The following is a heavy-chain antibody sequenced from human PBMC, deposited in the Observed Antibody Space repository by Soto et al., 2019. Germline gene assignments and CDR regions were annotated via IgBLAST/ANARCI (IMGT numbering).Heavy chain of an antibody. CDR2: IYYSGST. Sequence: QVQLQESGPGLVKPSQTLSLTCTVSGGSISSGGYYWSWIRQHPGKGLEWIGYIYYSGSTYYNPPLKSRVTISVDTSKNQFSLKLSSVTAADTAVYYCARDLDPYCSSTSCYGWFDPWGQGTLVTVSS. CDR3: ARDLDPYCSSTSCYGWFDP. D-gene: IGHD2-2*01. CDR1: GGSISSGGYY. J-gene: IGHJ5*02. V-gene: IGHV4-31*03.